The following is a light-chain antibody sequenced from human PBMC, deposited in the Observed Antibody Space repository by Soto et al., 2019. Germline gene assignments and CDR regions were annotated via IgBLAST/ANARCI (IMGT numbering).Light chain of an antibody. J-gene: IGLJ3*02. CDR2: EVS. V-gene: IGLV2-8*01. CDR3: TSYAGSNIWV. Sequence: QSALTQPPSASGSLGQSVTISCTGTSSDVGAYKYVSRYQQYPDKAPKRMIYEVSKRPSGVPDRFSGSKSGNTASLTVSGLQAEDEADYYCTSYAGSNIWVFGGGTKLTVL. CDR1: SSDVGAYKY.